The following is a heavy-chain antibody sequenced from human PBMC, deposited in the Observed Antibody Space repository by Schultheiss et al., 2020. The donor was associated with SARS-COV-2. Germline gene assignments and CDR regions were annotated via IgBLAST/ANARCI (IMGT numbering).Heavy chain of an antibody. V-gene: IGHV5-51*01. CDR3: ARHRLATVTTDYYMDV. CDR2: IYPGDSDT. J-gene: IGHJ6*03. Sequence: GESLKISCKGSGYSFTSYWIGWVRQMPGKGLEWMGIIYPGDSDTRYSPSFQGQVTISADKSISTAYLQWSSLKASDTAMYYCARHRLATVTTDYYMDVWGKGTTVTVCS. D-gene: IGHD4-11*01. CDR1: GYSFTSYW.